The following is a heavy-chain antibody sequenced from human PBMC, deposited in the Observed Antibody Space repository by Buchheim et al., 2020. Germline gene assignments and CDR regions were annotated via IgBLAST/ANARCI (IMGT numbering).Heavy chain of an antibody. V-gene: IGHV1-46*01. J-gene: IGHJ4*02. CDR2: INPSDGST. D-gene: IGHD4-17*01. CDR3: ARARYEYGDYYFDY. Sequence: QVQLVQSGAEVKKPGASVKVSCKASGYTFTSYYMHWVRQAPGQGLEWMGIINPSDGSTSYAQKFRGRVTVTRDTSTSTFYMELSSLRSEDTAVYYCARARYEYGDYYFDYWGQGTL. CDR1: GYTFTSYY.